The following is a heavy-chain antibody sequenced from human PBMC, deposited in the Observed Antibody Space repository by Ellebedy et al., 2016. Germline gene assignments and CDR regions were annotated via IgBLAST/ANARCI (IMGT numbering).Heavy chain of an antibody. Sequence: GGSLRLSXAASGSTISSYGMHWVRQAPGKGLEWVAVISKDGSNKNYADSVKGRFTISRDNSKNTVYLQMNSLRAEDTAVYYCAKDLRAATAAQTWGQGTLVTVSS. CDR3: AKDLRAATAAQT. J-gene: IGHJ5*02. D-gene: IGHD2-15*01. V-gene: IGHV3-30*18. CDR2: ISKDGSNK. CDR1: GSTISSYG.